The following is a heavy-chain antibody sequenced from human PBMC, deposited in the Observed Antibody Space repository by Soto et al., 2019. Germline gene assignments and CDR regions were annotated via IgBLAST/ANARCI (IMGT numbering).Heavy chain of an antibody. J-gene: IGHJ3*01. V-gene: IGHV1-18*01. CDR3: APASRGGVGQYVDAFAL. Sequence: QVQLVHSGPAVKKPGASVKVSCKASNYAFTYNAITWVRQAPGHGLQCMGWVGPNSGSTHYAQDLHGRVTITTDTTATTASMDLRSVTSDDTALSCCAPASRGGVGQYVDAFALWGQWALVTFSS. D-gene: IGHD2-2*01. CDR2: VGPNSGST. CDR1: NYAFTYNA.